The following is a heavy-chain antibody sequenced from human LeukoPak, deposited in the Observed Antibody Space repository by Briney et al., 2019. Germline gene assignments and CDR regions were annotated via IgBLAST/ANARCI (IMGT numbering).Heavy chain of an antibody. CDR1: GFTFSSYT. V-gene: IGHV3-23*01. Sequence: GGSLRLSCAASGFTFSSYTMRWVHQAPGKGLEWVSAISGSGGSTDYADSVKGRFTISRDNSKNTLYLQMNSLRAEDTAVYYCAKGMTTNPYVFNIWGQGTMVTVSS. CDR2: ISGSGGST. D-gene: IGHD5-24*01. J-gene: IGHJ3*02. CDR3: AKGMTTNPYVFNI.